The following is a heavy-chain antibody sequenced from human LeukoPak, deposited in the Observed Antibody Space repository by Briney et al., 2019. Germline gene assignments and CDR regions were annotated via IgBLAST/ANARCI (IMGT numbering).Heavy chain of an antibody. V-gene: IGHV4-34*01. CDR3: ARAEADYYYYGMDV. J-gene: IGHJ6*02. CDR1: GGSFSGYY. Sequence: SETLSLTCAVYGGSFSGYYWSWIRQPPGKGLEWIGEINHSGSTNYNPSLKSRVTISVDKSKNQFSLKLSSVTAADTAVYYCARAEADYYYYGMDVWGQGTTVTVSS. CDR2: INHSGST.